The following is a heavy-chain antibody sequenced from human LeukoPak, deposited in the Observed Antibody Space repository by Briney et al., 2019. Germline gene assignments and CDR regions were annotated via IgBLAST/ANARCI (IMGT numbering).Heavy chain of an antibody. CDR2: IYSGGST. CDR1: GFTFSSNY. V-gene: IGHV3-53*05. Sequence: GGSLRLSCAASGFTFSSNYMSWVRQAPGKGLEWVSVIYSGGSTYYADSVKGRFTISRDNSKNTLYLQMNSLRAEDTAVYYYARDLMGCSSTSCYEQFDYWGQGTLVTVSS. J-gene: IGHJ4*02. D-gene: IGHD2-2*01. CDR3: ARDLMGCSSTSCYEQFDY.